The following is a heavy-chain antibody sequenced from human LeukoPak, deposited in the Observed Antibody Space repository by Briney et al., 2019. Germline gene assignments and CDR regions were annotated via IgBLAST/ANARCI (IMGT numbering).Heavy chain of an antibody. J-gene: IGHJ6*04. D-gene: IGHD5-18*01. Sequence: GGSLRLSCAASGFTFSNAWMRWVRQAPGKGLEWVGRIKSKTGGGTTDYAAPVKVTFTISRDDAKNTMYLQMNSLKTEVTAVYYCTTARSTAMVSKNQRRHYGIDVWGKGTTVTVSS. CDR1: GFTFSNAW. V-gene: IGHV3-15*01. CDR3: TTARSTAMVSKNQRRHYGIDV. CDR2: IKSKTGGGTT.